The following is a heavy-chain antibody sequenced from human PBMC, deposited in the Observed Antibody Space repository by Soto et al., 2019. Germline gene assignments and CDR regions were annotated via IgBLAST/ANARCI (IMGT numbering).Heavy chain of an antibody. J-gene: IGHJ4*02. CDR1: GFTFTTYA. D-gene: IGHD3-10*01. Sequence: DVYLLESGGGLVQPAGSLRLSCAASGFTFTTYAMGWVRQAPGRGLEWVSAISAGGDSAYYADSVKGRLTISRDNSKNTLYLPMNTLRAGDTAVYYCAKGSSYFGSGSYYNEPFDYWGQGTLVTVSS. V-gene: IGHV3-23*01. CDR2: ISAGGDSA. CDR3: AKGSSYFGSGSYYNEPFDY.